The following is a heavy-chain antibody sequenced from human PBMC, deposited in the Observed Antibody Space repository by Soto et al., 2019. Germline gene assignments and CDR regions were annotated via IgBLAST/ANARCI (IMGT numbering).Heavy chain of an antibody. J-gene: IGHJ4*02. CDR3: ARGGCSGDYCFDY. D-gene: IGHD2-21*02. CDR1: GGSISSYY. CDR2: ISASGNT. Sequence: QVQLQESGPGLVKPSETLSLTCTVSGGSISSYYWSWIRRPAGKGLEWIGRISASGNTNYHPSLESRVTMSIDTSKNQVSLKLTSVTAADTAVYYCARGGCSGDYCFDYWGQGTLVTVSS. V-gene: IGHV4-4*07.